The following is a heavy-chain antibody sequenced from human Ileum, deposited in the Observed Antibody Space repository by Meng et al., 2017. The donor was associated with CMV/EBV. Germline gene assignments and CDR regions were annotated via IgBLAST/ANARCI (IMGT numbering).Heavy chain of an antibody. CDR3: AKDRTPDSRYNFDC. D-gene: IGHD1-14*01. Sequence: GGSLRLSCAASGFSFSNYGMHWVRQAPGKGLEWVAFIRHDGDIKYYADSVKGRFIISRDNSKSVMYLEMNSLRVEDTAVYYCAKDRTPDSRYNFDCWGQGTLVTVSS. CDR2: IRHDGDIK. CDR1: GFSFSNYG. J-gene: IGHJ4*02. V-gene: IGHV3-30*02.